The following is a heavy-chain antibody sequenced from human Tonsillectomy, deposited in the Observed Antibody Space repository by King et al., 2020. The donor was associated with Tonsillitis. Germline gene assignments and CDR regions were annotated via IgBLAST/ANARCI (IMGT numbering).Heavy chain of an antibody. D-gene: IGHD3-22*01. Sequence: VQLVESGGGLVQPGGSLRLSCAASGFTFSSYSMNWVRQAPGKGLEWVSYIRSSSSINYTDSVKGRFTISRDNAKNSLYLQMNSLRAEDTAVYYCARGLSGYDYWGQGTLVTVSS. J-gene: IGHJ4*02. V-gene: IGHV3-48*01. CDR3: ARGLSGYDY. CDR2: IRSSSSI. CDR1: GFTFSSYS.